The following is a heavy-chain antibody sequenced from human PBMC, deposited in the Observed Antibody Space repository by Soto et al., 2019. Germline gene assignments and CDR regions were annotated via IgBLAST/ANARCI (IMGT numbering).Heavy chain of an antibody. D-gene: IGHD6-13*01. CDR1: CGSISSSSYY. J-gene: IGHJ5*01. V-gene: IGHV4-39*01. CDR3: ERHLVRCRSSWSLNFFPS. Sequence: PSETPSLTCTVSCGSISSSSYYWGWIRQPPGKGLEWIGSIYYSGSTYYNPSLKSRVTISVDTSKNQFSLKLSSVTDADTAAYYWERHLVRCRSSWSLNFFPSWA. CDR2: IYYSGST.